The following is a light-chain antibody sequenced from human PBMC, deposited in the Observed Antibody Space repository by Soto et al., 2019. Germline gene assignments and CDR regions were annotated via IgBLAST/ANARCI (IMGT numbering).Light chain of an antibody. V-gene: IGKV1-33*01. CDR2: DAS. Sequence: DIQMTQSPSSLSASVGDRVTITCQASQAISNYLNWYQQKPGKAPKLLIYDASNLETGVPSRFSGSGSGTDFTFTISSLQPEDIATYYCQQYDNLPPTLTFGGGTKVEIK. J-gene: IGKJ4*01. CDR3: QQYDNLPPTLT. CDR1: QAISNY.